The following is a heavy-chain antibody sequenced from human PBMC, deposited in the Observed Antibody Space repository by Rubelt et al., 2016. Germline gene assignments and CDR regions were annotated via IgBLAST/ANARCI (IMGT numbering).Heavy chain of an antibody. CDR2: INSRSSYI. J-gene: IGHJ4*02. Sequence: EVQLVESGGGLVKPGGSLRLSCAASGFTFSSYTMNWVRQTPGKGLAWVSSINSRSSYISYVDSVRGRFTISRDNAKNSLYLQMNSLGAGDTAVYYCARRDFGIKGIDYWGQGTLVTVSS. V-gene: IGHV3-21*01. CDR1: GFTFSSYT. CDR3: ARRDFGIKGIDY. D-gene: IGHD3-3*01.